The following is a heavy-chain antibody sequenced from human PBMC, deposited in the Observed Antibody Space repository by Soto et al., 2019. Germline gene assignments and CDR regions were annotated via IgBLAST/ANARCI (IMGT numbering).Heavy chain of an antibody. J-gene: IGHJ4*02. CDR2: ISGDGTTI. Sequence: EVQLVESGGDSVQPGGSLRLSCAASGFPFSSYWMYWVRHTPGKGLEWVSRISGDGTTIYYADSVTGRFTVSRDNAKNTLSLQMSGLGAEDTAVYYCAREYYGLLTGYYNDHWGQGTLVSVSS. V-gene: IGHV3-74*01. D-gene: IGHD3-9*01. CDR3: AREYYGLLTGYYNDH. CDR1: GFPFSSYW.